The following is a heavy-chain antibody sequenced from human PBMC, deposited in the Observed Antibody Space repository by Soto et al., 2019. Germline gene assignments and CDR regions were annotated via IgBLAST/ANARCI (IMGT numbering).Heavy chain of an antibody. V-gene: IGHV3-33*01. CDR2: IWYDGSNH. J-gene: IGHJ4*02. CDR1: GVTFSTYG. CDR3: ARDPFDY. Sequence: VQLVESGGGVVQPGRSLRLSCAASGVTFSTYGMHWVRQAPGKGLEWVAGIWYDGSNHYYVDSVKGRFTISRDNSKNTLYLQMNSLRAEDTAVYYCARDPFDYWGQGTLVTVSS.